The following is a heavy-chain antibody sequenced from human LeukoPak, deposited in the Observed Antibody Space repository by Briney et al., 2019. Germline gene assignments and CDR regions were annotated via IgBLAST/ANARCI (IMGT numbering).Heavy chain of an antibody. D-gene: IGHD6-19*01. CDR2: IYYSGST. CDR1: GGSFSGYY. V-gene: IGHV4-59*01. J-gene: IGHJ3*02. CDR3: ARLSKRCSTVAGVAFDI. Sequence: SETLSLTCAAYGGSFSGYYWSWIRQPPGKGLEWIGYIYYSGSTNYNPSLKSRVTISVDTSKNQFSLKLSSVTAADTAVYYCARLSKRCSTVAGVAFDIWGQGTMVTVSS.